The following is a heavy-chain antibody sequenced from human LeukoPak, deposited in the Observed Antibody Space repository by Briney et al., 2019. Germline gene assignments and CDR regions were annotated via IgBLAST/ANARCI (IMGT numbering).Heavy chain of an antibody. CDR1: GGSFSGYY. D-gene: IGHD2-21*01. CDR2: INHSGST. Sequence: SETLSHTCAVYGGSFSGYYWSWIRQPPGKGLEWIGEINHSGSTNYNPSLKSRVTISVDTSKSQFSLKLSSVTPADTAVYYCARGPVVIALYYFDYWGQGTLVTVSS. V-gene: IGHV4-34*01. CDR3: ARGPVVIALYYFDY. J-gene: IGHJ4*02.